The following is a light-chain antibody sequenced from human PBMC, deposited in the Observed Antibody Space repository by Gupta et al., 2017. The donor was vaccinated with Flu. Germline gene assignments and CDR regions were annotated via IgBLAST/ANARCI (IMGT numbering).Light chain of an antibody. CDR1: ETISTS. Sequence: EIVLTQSPATLSVSPGGRATLSCRASETISTSLAWYQQKPGQPPRLLIFDASNRATGIPARFRGSGSGTDFTLTISSREPEDFAVYYWQQRRNSDTFGGGTTVEIK. CDR2: DAS. CDR3: QQRRNSDT. J-gene: IGKJ4*01. V-gene: IGKV3-11*01.